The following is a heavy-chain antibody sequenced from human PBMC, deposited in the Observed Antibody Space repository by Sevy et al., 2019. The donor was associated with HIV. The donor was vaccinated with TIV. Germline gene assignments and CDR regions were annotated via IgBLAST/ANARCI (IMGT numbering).Heavy chain of an antibody. CDR3: ARVKLFDIVGATNDAFDI. J-gene: IGHJ3*02. Sequence: ASVKVSCKASGYTFTGYYMHWVRQAPGQGLEWMGRINPNSGGTNYAQKFQGRVTMTRDTSISTAYMERSRLRSDDTAVYYCARVKLFDIVGATNDAFDIWGQGTMVTVSS. V-gene: IGHV1-2*06. CDR1: GYTFTGYY. CDR2: INPNSGGT. D-gene: IGHD1-26*01.